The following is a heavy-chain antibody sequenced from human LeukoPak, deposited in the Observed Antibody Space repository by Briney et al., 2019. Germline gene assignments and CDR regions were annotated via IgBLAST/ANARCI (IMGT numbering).Heavy chain of an antibody. CDR3: ASHSSSHAFDI. Sequence: SQTLALTCAISGDTVSGNGAAWVWIGPSPSKGLEWLGRTYYRSKWYNDYAVSVKSRITINPDTSKNQFSLQLNSVTPEDTAVYYCASHSSSHAFDIWGQGTMVTVSS. CDR1: GDTVSGNGAA. V-gene: IGHV6-1*01. CDR2: TYYRSKWYN. J-gene: IGHJ3*02. D-gene: IGHD6-13*01.